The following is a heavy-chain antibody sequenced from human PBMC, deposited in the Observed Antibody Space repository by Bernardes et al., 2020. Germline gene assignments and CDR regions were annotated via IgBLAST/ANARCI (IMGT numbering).Heavy chain of an antibody. D-gene: IGHD6-19*01. J-gene: IGHJ4*02. CDR1: GGSISSYY. CDR2: IYYSGST. Sequence: SETLSLTCTVSGGSISSYYWNWIRQPPGKGLEWIGYIYYSGSTNYNPSLKSRVTISVDTSKNQFSLKLSSVTAADTAVYYCAREGGSGRWLYFDYWGPGTLATVSS. CDR3: AREGGSGRWLYFDY. V-gene: IGHV4-59*01.